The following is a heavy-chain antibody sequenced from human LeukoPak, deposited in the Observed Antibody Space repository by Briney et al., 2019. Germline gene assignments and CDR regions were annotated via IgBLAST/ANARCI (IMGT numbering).Heavy chain of an antibody. CDR2: IYTSGCT. CDR1: GGSISSGSYY. J-gene: IGHJ5*02. CDR3: ARDHSKYYDFWSGYFTWFDP. V-gene: IGHV4-61*02. D-gene: IGHD3-3*01. Sequence: SETLSLTCTVSGGSISSGSYYWSWIRQPAGKGLGWIGRIYTSGCTNYNPSLKSRVTISVDTSKNQFSLKLSSVTAADTAVYYCARDHSKYYDFWSGYFTWFDPWGQGTLVTVSS.